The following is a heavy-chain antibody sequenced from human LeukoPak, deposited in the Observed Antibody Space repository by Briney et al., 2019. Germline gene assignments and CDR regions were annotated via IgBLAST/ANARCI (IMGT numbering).Heavy chain of an antibody. V-gene: IGHV3-21*04. CDR2: ISSSSSYI. D-gene: IGHD3-22*01. CDR1: GFTFSSYS. J-gene: IGHJ3*02. Sequence: GGSLRLSCAASGFTFSSYSMNWVRQAPGKGLEWVSSISSSSSYIYYADSVKGRFTISRDNSKNTLYLQMNSLRAEDTAVYYCARDLTAYYDTSGYYSNDAFDIWGQGTMVTVSS. CDR3: ARDLTAYYDTSGYYSNDAFDI.